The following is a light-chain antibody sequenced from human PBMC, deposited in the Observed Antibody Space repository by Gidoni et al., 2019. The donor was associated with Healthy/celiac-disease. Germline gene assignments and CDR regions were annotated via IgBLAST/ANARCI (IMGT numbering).Light chain of an antibody. CDR2: EVS. V-gene: IGLV2-14*01. J-gene: IGLJ2*01. CDR3: SSYTSSSTPVV. Sequence: QSALTQPASVSGSPGQSLTISCTGTSSEVGGYNYVAWYQQHPGKAPKLMIYEVSNRPSGVSNRFSGSKSGNTASLTISGLQAEDEADYYCSSYTSSSTPVVFGGGTKLTVL. CDR1: SSEVGGYNY.